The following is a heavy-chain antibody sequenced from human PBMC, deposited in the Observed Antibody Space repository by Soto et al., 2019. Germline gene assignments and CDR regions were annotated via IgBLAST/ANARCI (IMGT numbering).Heavy chain of an antibody. CDR1: GYTFTSYY. CDR2: INPSGGST. V-gene: IGHV1-46*01. D-gene: IGHD3-10*01. J-gene: IGHJ6*02. CDR3: ARLGVGNSVPHHYYGMDV. Sequence: ASVKVSCKASGYTFTSYYMHWVRQAPGQGLEWMGIINPSGGSTSYAQKFQGRVTMTRDTSTSTVYMELSSLRSEDTAVYYCARLGVGNSVPHHYYGMDVWGQGTTVTGSS.